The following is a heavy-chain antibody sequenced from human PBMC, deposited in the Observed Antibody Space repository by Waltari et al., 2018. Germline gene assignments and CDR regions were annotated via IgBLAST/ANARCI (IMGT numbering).Heavy chain of an antibody. Sequence: EVRLVESGGGLVQPGGSLRLSCAASGFAFANYGMSWVRQAPGKGLACVSSISGSGCTTYYAASVKLRVTMSKDNSKNPLFLQMNSLRVGDTADYYCAKSSGSYYEVFDYWGRGTLVTVSS. CDR3: AKSSGSYYEVFDY. J-gene: IGHJ4*02. D-gene: IGHD1-26*01. V-gene: IGHV3-23*04. CDR1: GFAFANYG. CDR2: ISGSGCTT.